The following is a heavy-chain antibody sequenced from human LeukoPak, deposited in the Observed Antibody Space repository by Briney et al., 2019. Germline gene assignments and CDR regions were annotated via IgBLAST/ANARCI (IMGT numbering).Heavy chain of an antibody. CDR1: GFIVSSNY. Sequence: GGSLRLSCAASGFIVSSNYMGWVRQAPGKGLEWVSVIYSSGSTYYPDSVKGRFTISRDESKNTLYLQMKSLRAEDTAVYYCTRLAVAYFDSWGQGTLVSVSS. D-gene: IGHD6-19*01. CDR2: IYSSGST. CDR3: TRLAVAYFDS. V-gene: IGHV3-66*04. J-gene: IGHJ4*02.